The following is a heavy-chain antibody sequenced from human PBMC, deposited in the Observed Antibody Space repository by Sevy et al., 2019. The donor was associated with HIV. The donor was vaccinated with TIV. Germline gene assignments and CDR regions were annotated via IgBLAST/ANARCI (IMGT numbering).Heavy chain of an antibody. CDR1: GFTFSNYW. D-gene: IGHD6-19*01. CDR3: VRVGYSNGWYSFDY. CDR2: TNGDGTTT. Sequence: GGSLRLSCAASGFTFSNYWMHWVRQGPGKGLVWVARTNGDGTTTDYADSVRGRFTVSRNNAENTLYLQMNSLRAEDTAIYHCVRVGYSNGWYSFDYWGQGTLVTVSS. V-gene: IGHV3-74*01. J-gene: IGHJ4*02.